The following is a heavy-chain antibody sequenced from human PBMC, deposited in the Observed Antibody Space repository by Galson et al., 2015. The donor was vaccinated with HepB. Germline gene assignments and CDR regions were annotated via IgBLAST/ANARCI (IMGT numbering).Heavy chain of an antibody. CDR2: TYYRSKWYN. J-gene: IGHJ5*02. Sequence: CAISGDSVSSNSAAWSWIRRSPSRGLEWLGRTYYRSKWYNDYAASVKSRITINPDTSKNQISLQLNSVTPEDTAVYYCARNYDTSGYQLNWFDPWGQGILVTVSS. CDR1: GDSVSSNSAA. CDR3: ARNYDTSGYQLNWFDP. V-gene: IGHV6-1*01. D-gene: IGHD3-22*01.